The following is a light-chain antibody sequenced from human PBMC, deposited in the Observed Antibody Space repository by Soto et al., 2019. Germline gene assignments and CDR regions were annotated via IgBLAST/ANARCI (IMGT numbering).Light chain of an antibody. CDR1: RSLSSTS. CDR2: DVP. Sequence: EIVLTQSPGTLSLSPGERAALSCRASRSLSSTSLAWYQQRPGQAPRLLIYDVPSRATGIPDRFSGSGSGTDFTLTINRLEPDDVAVYYCQQYGSSPRTFVQGTKVEIK. J-gene: IGKJ1*01. V-gene: IGKV3-20*01. CDR3: QQYGSSPRT.